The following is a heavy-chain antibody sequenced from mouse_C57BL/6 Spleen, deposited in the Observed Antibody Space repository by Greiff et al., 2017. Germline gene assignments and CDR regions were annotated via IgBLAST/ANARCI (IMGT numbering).Heavy chain of an antibody. CDR2: IHPNSGST. Sequence: VQLQQPGAELVKPGASVKLSCKASGYTFTSYWMHWVKQRPGQGLEWIGMIHPNSGSTNYNEKFKSKATLTVDPSSSTAYMQLSSLTSEASAVYDCARSMGITTGGDFDVWGTGTTVTVSS. V-gene: IGHV1-64*01. CDR1: GYTFTSYW. J-gene: IGHJ1*03. CDR3: ARSMGITTGGDFDV. D-gene: IGHD2-4*01.